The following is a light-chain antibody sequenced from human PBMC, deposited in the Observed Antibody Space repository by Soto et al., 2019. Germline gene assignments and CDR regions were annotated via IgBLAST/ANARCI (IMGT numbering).Light chain of an antibody. CDR1: QTVNSN. Sequence: EIVMTQSPATLSVSPGDRATLSCRASQTVNSNLAWYQQKPGQAHRLXIYGAYTRATGIQARFSGSGSGTEFTLTIRSLQSEDFAVYYCQQYNNWPRTFGQGTKVDIK. CDR3: QQYNNWPRT. V-gene: IGKV3-15*01. CDR2: GAY. J-gene: IGKJ1*01.